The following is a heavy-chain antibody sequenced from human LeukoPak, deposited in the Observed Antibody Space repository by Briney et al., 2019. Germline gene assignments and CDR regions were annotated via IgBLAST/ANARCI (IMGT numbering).Heavy chain of an antibody. J-gene: IGHJ3*02. Sequence: SETLSPTCSVSGGSISSGDYYWSWIRQHPGKGLEWIGYIYYSGSTYYNPSLKSRVTISVDTSKNQFSLKLSSVTAADTAVYYCARVLLRPFHPVVFDIWGQGTMVTVSS. CDR2: IYYSGST. CDR3: ARVLLRPFHPVVFDI. D-gene: IGHD3-3*01. V-gene: IGHV4-31*03. CDR1: GGSISSGDYY.